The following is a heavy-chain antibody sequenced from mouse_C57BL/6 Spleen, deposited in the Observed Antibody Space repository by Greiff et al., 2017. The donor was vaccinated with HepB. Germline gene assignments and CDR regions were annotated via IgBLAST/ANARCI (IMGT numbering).Heavy chain of an antibody. J-gene: IGHJ1*03. Sequence: QVQLKQSGPELVKPGASVKISCKASGYAFSSSWMNWVKQRPGKGLEWIGRIYPGDGDTNYNGKFKGKATLTADKSSSTAYMQLSSLTSEDSAVYFCARSDTTGYFDVWGTGTTVTVSS. CDR2: IYPGDGDT. D-gene: IGHD1-1*01. CDR3: ARSDTTGYFDV. V-gene: IGHV1-82*01. CDR1: GYAFSSSW.